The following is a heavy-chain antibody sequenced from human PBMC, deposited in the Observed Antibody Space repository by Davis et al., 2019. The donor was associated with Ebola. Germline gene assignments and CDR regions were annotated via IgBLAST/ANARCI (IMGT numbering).Heavy chain of an antibody. CDR3: ARSCSSTSCPIIYYYYYYGMDV. V-gene: IGHV3-48*04. CDR1: GFTFITYS. Sequence: GGSLRLSCLASGFTFITYSMNWVRQAPGKGPEWVSYISSSSSAIYYADSVKGRFTISRDNAKNSLYLQMNSLRAEDTAVYYCARSCSSTSCPIIYYYYYYGMDVWGQGTTVTVSS. J-gene: IGHJ6*02. CDR2: ISSSSSAI. D-gene: IGHD2-2*01.